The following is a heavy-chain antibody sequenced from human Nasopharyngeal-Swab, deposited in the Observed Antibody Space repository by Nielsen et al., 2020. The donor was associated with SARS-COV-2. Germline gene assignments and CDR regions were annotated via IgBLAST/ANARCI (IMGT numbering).Heavy chain of an antibody. D-gene: IGHD2-15*01. V-gene: IGHV3-69-1*01. Sequence: GSLRLSCAASGFTFSDYYMNWVRQAPGKGLEWVSSISSSSTIYYADSVKGRFTISRDNAKNSLYLQMNSLRAEDTAVYYCVKDRGAHSVVVVAASWGQGTLVTVSS. CDR1: GFTFSDYY. CDR2: ISSSSTI. CDR3: VKDRGAHSVVVVAAS. J-gene: IGHJ4*02.